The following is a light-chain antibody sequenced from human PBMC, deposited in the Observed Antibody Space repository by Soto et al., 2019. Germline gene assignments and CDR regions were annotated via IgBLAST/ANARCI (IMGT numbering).Light chain of an antibody. V-gene: IGKV4-1*01. CDR2: WAS. J-gene: IGKJ5*01. CDR3: QQHYDTPIT. CDR1: QSVLYSSNNKNY. Sequence: DIVMTQSPDSLSVSLGERATINCKSSQSVLYSSNNKNYLACFQQKPGQPPKLLIYWASARESGVPDRFSGSGSGTDFTLTISRLQAEDVAVYYCQQHYDTPITFGKGTRLEMK.